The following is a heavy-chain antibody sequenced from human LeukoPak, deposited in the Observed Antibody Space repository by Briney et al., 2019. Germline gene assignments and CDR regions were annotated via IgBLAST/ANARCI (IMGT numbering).Heavy chain of an antibody. J-gene: IGHJ4*02. D-gene: IGHD1-1*01. CDR3: ARAIRL. Sequence: GGSLRLPCTAWGFTLSDYSVNWVRQSPGKGLEWVSCITVISVIYYADSVKGRFTISRDKAKSSVYVQMNSLRAEDTGIYYCARAIRLWGQGTLVTVSS. CDR1: GFTLSDYS. CDR2: ITVISVI. V-gene: IGHV3-69-1*02.